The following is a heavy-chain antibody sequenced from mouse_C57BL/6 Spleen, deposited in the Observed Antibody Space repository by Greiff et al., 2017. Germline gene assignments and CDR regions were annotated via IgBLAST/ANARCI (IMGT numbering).Heavy chain of an antibody. CDR3: ARAWYYGSRPWFAY. V-gene: IGHV5-4*01. Sequence: EVQGVESGGGLVKPGGSLKLSCAASGFTFSSYAMSWVRQTPEKRLEWVATISDGGSYTYYPDNVKGRFTISRDNAKNNLYLQLSQLKSEDTAMYYGARAWYYGSRPWFAYWGQGTLVTVSA. D-gene: IGHD1-1*01. CDR2: ISDGGSYT. J-gene: IGHJ3*01. CDR1: GFTFSSYA.